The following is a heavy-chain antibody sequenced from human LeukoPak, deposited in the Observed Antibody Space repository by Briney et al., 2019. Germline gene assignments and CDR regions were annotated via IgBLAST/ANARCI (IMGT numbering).Heavy chain of an antibody. D-gene: IGHD5-24*01. V-gene: IGHV4-59*08. Sequence: PSETLSLTCTVSGGSISSYYWSWLRQPPGKGLQWIGYISYSGSSNYNPSLKSRVSISVDTSKNQFSLKLNSVTAADTAVYYCARGRRGGYNLEYFDKWGQGTLVTVSS. CDR1: GGSISSYY. J-gene: IGHJ4*02. CDR3: ARGRRGGYNLEYFDK. CDR2: ISYSGSS.